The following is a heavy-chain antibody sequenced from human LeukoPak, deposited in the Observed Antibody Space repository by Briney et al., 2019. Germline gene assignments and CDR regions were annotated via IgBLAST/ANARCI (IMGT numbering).Heavy chain of an antibody. Sequence: VSCGLSGCSKSSSNDSGWIRQHPGKGLCSIRSIYHSGSTYYNTSLKGRVVISVDTSNNQFSLKLSSVTAADTAVYYCARRVKGGYEGWFDPWGQGTLVTVSS. CDR2: IYHSGST. J-gene: IGHJ5*02. D-gene: IGHD5-12*01. CDR1: GCSKSSSND. CDR3: ARRVKGGYEGWFDP. V-gene: IGHV4-38-2*01.